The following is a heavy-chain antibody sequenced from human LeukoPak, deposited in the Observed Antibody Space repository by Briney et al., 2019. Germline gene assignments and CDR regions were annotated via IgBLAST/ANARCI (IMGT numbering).Heavy chain of an antibody. D-gene: IGHD5-12*01. CDR2: ISSSGSTI. CDR1: EFTFSSYE. Sequence: GGSLRLSCAASEFTFSSYEMNWVRQAPGKGLEWVSYISSSGSTIYYADSVKGRFTISRDNAKNSLYLQMNSLRVEDTAVYYCARGYSGYDRATDYWGQGTLVTVSS. V-gene: IGHV3-48*03. J-gene: IGHJ4*02. CDR3: ARGYSGYDRATDY.